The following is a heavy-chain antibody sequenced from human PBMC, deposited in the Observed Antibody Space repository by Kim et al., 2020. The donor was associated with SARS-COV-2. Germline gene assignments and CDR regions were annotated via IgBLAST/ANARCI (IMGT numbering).Heavy chain of an antibody. CDR2: ISWNSGSI. V-gene: IGHV3-9*01. CDR1: GFTFDDYA. J-gene: IGHJ6*02. CDR3: AKAGDSSSWYDYYYGMDV. Sequence: GGSPRLSCAASGFTFDDYAMHWVRQAPGKGLEWVSGISWNSGSIGYADSVKGRFTISRDNAKNSLYLQMNSLRAEDTALYYCAKAGDSSSWYDYYYGMDVWGQGTTVSVSS. D-gene: IGHD6-13*01.